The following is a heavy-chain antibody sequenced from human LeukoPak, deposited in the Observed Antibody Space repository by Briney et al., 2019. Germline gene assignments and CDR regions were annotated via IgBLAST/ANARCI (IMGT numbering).Heavy chain of an antibody. CDR3: ARATPTGDCDY. CDR2: IYHSGST. Sequence: SQTLSLTCTVSGDSISSGGYYWSWLRQPPGKGLEWIGYIYHSGSTCYNPSLKSRVTISVDRSKNQFSLKLSSVTAADTAVYYCARATPTGDCDYWGQGTLVTVSS. V-gene: IGHV4-30-2*01. J-gene: IGHJ4*02. CDR1: GDSISSGGYY. D-gene: IGHD7-27*01.